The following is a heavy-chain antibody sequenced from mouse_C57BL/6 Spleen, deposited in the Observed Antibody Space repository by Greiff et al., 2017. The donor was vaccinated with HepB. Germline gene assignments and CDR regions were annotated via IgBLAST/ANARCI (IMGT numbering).Heavy chain of an antibody. V-gene: IGHV1-81*01. Sequence: VQLQQSGAELARPGASVKLSCKASGYTFTSYGISWVKQRPGQGLEWIGEIYPRSGNTYYNEKFKGKATLTADKSSSTAYMELRSLTSEDSAVYFCARGDRYYDYRPDYWGQGTPLTVSS. J-gene: IGHJ2*01. CDR3: ARGDRYYDYRPDY. CDR1: GYTFTSYG. CDR2: IYPRSGNT. D-gene: IGHD2-4*01.